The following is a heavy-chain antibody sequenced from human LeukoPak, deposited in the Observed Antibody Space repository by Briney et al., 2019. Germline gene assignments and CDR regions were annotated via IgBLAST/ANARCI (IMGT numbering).Heavy chain of an antibody. CDR2: ISYDGSNK. CDR3: AKGEMATGYFDY. J-gene: IGHJ4*02. CDR1: GFTFSSYG. V-gene: IGHV3-30*18. Sequence: GGSLRLSCAASGFTFSSYGMHWVRLAPGKGPEWVALISYDGSNKYYAESVRGRFTISRDNSKNMVYLQMNSLRAEDTAVYYCAKGEMATGYFDYWGQGALVTVSS. D-gene: IGHD5-24*01.